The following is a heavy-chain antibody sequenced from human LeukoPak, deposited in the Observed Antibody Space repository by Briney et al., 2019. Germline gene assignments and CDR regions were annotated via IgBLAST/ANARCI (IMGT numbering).Heavy chain of an antibody. CDR3: ARVTPTIFGVVINGWFDP. J-gene: IGHJ5*02. CDR2: ISAYNGNT. Sequence: GASVKVSCKASGYTFTSYGISWVRQAPGQGLERMGWISAYNGNTNYAQKLQGRVTMTRNTSISTAYMELSSLRSEDTAVYYCARVTPTIFGVVINGWFDPWGQGTLVTVSS. D-gene: IGHD3-3*01. V-gene: IGHV1-18*01. CDR1: GYTFTSYG.